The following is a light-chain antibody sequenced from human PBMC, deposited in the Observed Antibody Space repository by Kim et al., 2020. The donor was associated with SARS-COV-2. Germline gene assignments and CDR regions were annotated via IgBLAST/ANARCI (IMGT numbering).Light chain of an antibody. CDR1: QSLLHSDGKIS. CDR3: RQGLQRLYS. V-gene: IGKV2D-29*01. J-gene: IGKJ2*03. CDR2: EVS. Sequence: LVMTQTPLSLSVTPGQPASISCKSSQSLLHSDGKISLYWYLQKPGQPPQLLIYEVSKRFSGVLERFSGSGSGTDFTLKISRAEAEDVGLYDGRQGLQRLYSFAQGTKLEI.